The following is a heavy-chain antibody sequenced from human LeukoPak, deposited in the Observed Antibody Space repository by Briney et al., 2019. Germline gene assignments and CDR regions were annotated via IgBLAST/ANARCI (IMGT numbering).Heavy chain of an antibody. Sequence: PGGSLRLSCAASGFSFRNYWMSWVRQAPGKWLEWVANINPDGSEKYYVDSVKGRFTISRDNAKNSLCLQMDSLRAEDTAVYYCARAGTAGSVDYWGQGTLVTASS. CDR3: ARAGTAGSVDY. D-gene: IGHD6-13*01. CDR2: INPDGSEK. J-gene: IGHJ4*02. CDR1: GFSFRNYW. V-gene: IGHV3-7*01.